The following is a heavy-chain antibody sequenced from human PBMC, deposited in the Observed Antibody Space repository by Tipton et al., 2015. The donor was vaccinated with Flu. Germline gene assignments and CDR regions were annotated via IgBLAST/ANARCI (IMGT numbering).Heavy chain of an antibody. CDR2: IFHTGST. D-gene: IGHD4-11*01. Sequence: TLSLTCIVSGDSISSDYYWAWIRQPPGKGLEWMGNIFHTGSTYYNPSLQSRVDISVNKSKNQFSLKVISLTAADMAVYYCVRRDFSNYVSDPKNWFDRWGQGILVTVSS. CDR3: VRRDFSNYVSDPKNWFDR. CDR1: GDSISSDYY. J-gene: IGHJ5*02. V-gene: IGHV4-38-2*02.